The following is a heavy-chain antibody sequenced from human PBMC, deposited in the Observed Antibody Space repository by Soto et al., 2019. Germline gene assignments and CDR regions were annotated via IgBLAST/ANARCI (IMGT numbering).Heavy chain of an antibody. D-gene: IGHD2-2*01. V-gene: IGHV4-31*03. CDR3: ARYPAARTFDI. Sequence: SETLSLTCTVSGGSISSGGYYWSWIRQHPGKGLEWIGYIYYSGSTYYNPSLKSRVTISVDTSKNQFSLKLSSVTAADTAVYYCARYPAARTFDIWGQGTMVTVSS. CDR2: IYYSGST. CDR1: GGSISSGGYY. J-gene: IGHJ3*02.